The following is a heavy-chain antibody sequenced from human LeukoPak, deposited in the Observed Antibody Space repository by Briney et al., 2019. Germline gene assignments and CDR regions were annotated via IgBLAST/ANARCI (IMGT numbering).Heavy chain of an antibody. V-gene: IGHV3-74*01. Sequence: PGGSLRLSCAASGSTFSSYWMHWVRQAPGKGLVWVSRINGDGSSTTYADSVKGRFTISRDNAKNTLYLQMNGLRAEDTAVYYCARDLVVTSAYWGQGTLVTVSS. D-gene: IGHD2-2*01. CDR1: GSTFSSYW. CDR3: ARDLVVTSAY. J-gene: IGHJ4*02. CDR2: INGDGSST.